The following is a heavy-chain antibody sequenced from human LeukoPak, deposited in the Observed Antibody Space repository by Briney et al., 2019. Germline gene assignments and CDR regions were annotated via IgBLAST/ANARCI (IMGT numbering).Heavy chain of an antibody. D-gene: IGHD4-11*01. Sequence: ASVKVSCKASGYTFTSYDINWVRQATGQGLEWMGWMNPNSGNTGYAHKFQGRVTITRNTSISTAYMELSSLRSDDTAVYYCARAAVTTIYAFDIWGQGTMVTVSS. CDR2: MNPNSGNT. V-gene: IGHV1-8*01. CDR3: ARAAVTTIYAFDI. CDR1: GYTFTSYD. J-gene: IGHJ3*02.